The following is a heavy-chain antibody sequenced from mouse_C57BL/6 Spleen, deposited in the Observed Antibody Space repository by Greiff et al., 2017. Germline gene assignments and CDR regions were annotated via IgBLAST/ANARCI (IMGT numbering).Heavy chain of an antibody. CDR1: GYTFTSYR. D-gene: IGHD2-4*01. Sequence: QVQLQQPGAELVRPGSSVKLSCKASGYTFTSYRMDWVKQRPGQGLEWIGNIYPSDSETHYNQKFKDKATLTVDKSSSTAYMQLSSLTSEDSAVYYCARRDYDYDYYYAMDYWGQGTSVTVSS. CDR3: ARRDYDYDYYYAMDY. CDR2: IYPSDSET. J-gene: IGHJ4*01. V-gene: IGHV1-61*01.